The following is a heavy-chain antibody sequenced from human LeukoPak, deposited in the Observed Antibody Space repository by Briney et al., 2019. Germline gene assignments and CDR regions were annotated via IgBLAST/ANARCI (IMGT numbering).Heavy chain of an antibody. J-gene: IGHJ4*02. Sequence: GGSLRLSCAASGFTFSGSAMHWVRQASGKGLEWVGRIRSKANSYATAYAASVKGRFTISRDDSKNTAYLQMNSLKTEDTAVYYCTRGCDSSGYYPSGDFDYWGQGTLVTVSS. V-gene: IGHV3-73*01. D-gene: IGHD3-22*01. CDR1: GFTFSGSA. CDR3: TRGCDSSGYYPSGDFDY. CDR2: IRSKANSYAT.